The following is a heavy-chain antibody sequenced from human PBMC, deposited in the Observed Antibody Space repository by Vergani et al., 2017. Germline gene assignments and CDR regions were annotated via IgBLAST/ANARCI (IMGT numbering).Heavy chain of an antibody. CDR2: MGYDGRIK. CDR1: GFSFNTYG. J-gene: IGHJ4*02. CDR3: AKDGRENSDYGYFDY. V-gene: IGHV3-30*02. D-gene: IGHD4-17*01. Sequence: QVQLVETGGGVVQPGGSLRLYCATSGFSFNTYGAHWVRQAPGKGLEWGAFMGYDGRIKYNVDSVKGRFTISRDTSKKTLSLQMRSLRADDTAVYYCAKDGRENSDYGYFDYWGQGTLVTVSS.